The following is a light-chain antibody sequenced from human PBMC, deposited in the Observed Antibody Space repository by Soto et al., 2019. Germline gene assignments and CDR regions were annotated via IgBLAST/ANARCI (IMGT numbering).Light chain of an antibody. J-gene: IGKJ5*01. CDR3: QQLHDYPIT. CDR1: QSVSSSS. V-gene: IGKV3D-20*02. CDR2: GTS. Sequence: EIVMTQSPATRSVSRGERTTLXXRHSQSVSSSSLAWYQQRPGQAPRLXIYGTSSRATGIPDRFSGSGSGTDFTLTISSLQPEDFATYYCQQLHDYPITFGQGTRLEI.